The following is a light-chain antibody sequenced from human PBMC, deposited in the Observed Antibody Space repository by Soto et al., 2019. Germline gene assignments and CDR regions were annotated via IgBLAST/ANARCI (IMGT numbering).Light chain of an antibody. CDR2: GNS. J-gene: IGLJ2*01. Sequence: QSALTQPPSVSGAPGQRVTISCTGSSSNIGAGYDVHWYQQLPGTAPKLLIYGNSNRPSGVPDRFSGSKSGTSASLAITGLQAEDEADYYCQSYDSSLMGVFGGGTQLTVL. V-gene: IGLV1-40*01. CDR1: SSNIGAGYD. CDR3: QSYDSSLMGV.